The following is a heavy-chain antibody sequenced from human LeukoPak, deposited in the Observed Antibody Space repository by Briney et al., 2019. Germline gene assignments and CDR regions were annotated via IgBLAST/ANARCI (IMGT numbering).Heavy chain of an antibody. V-gene: IGHV1-18*01. CDR3: ARDLGYNSDWRLLYATGPNWFDP. CDR1: GYTFSRHG. J-gene: IGHJ5*02. CDR2: ISAKNDNT. D-gene: IGHD6-19*01. Sequence: ASVKVSCKASGYTFSRHGISWVRQAPGQGLEWVGWISAKNDNTNYAQRFQGRVTMTTDTSTSTAYMELRSLRSDDTAVYYCARDLGYNSDWRLLYATGPNWFDPWGQGTLVTVSS.